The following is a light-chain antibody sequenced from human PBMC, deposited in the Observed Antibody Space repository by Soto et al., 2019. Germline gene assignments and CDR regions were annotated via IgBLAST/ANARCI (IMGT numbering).Light chain of an antibody. CDR1: SSDVGGYNY. CDR2: DVS. J-gene: IGLJ2*01. V-gene: IGLV2-14*01. CDR3: SSYTSSSLVV. Sequence: QSALTQPASVSGSPGQSITISCTGTSSDVGGYNYVSWYQQHPGKAPKLMIYDVSNRPSGVSNRFSGSKSRNTASLTISGLQAEDEADYYCSSYTSSSLVVFGGRTQLTVL.